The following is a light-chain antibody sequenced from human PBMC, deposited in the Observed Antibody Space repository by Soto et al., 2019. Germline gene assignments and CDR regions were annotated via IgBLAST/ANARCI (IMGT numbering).Light chain of an antibody. J-gene: IGKJ2*01. V-gene: IGKV1-5*03. CDR1: QSISTW. CDR2: EAS. Sequence: DIQMTQSPSTLSASVGDRVIITCRASQSISTWLAWYQQTPGKAPRLLIYEASTLESGVPTRFSGGGSRTEFTLTISSLQPEDFATYSCQQYKSYPYTFGQGTKLEIK. CDR3: QQYKSYPYT.